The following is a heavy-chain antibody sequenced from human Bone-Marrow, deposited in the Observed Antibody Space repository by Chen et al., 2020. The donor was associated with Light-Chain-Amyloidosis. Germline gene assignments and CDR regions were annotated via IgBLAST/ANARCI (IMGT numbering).Heavy chain of an antibody. Sequence: QLQLQESGPGLVKPSETLSLTCTVPGGSISSSSYYWGWIRQPPGKGLEWIGSIYYSGSTYYNPSLKSRVTISVDTSKNQFSLKLSSVTAADTAVYYCARDGIEGQWLPPDIWGQGTMVTVSS. CDR2: IYYSGST. CDR1: GGSISSSSYY. CDR3: ARDGIEGQWLPPDI. V-gene: IGHV4-39*07. J-gene: IGHJ3*02. D-gene: IGHD6-19*01.